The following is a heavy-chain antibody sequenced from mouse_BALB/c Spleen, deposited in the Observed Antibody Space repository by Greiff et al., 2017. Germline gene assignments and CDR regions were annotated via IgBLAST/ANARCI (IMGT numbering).Heavy chain of an antibody. Sequence: EVQLQESGPGLVKPSQSLSLTCTVTGYSITSDYAWNWIRQFPGNKLEWMGYISYSGSTSYNPSLKSRISITRDTSKNQFFLQLNSVTTEDTATYYCARHYGSSSAWFAYWGQGTLVTVSA. CDR1: GYSITSDYA. CDR2: ISYSGST. CDR3: ARHYGSSSAWFAY. J-gene: IGHJ3*01. V-gene: IGHV3-2*02. D-gene: IGHD1-1*01.